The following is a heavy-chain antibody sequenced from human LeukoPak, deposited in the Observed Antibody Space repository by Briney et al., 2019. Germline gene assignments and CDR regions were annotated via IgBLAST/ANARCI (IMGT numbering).Heavy chain of an antibody. V-gene: IGHV3-30*18. CDR1: GFTFSSYG. CDR2: ISYDGSNK. CDR3: AKGDVLLLI. D-gene: IGHD3-10*01. J-gene: IGHJ3*02. Sequence: GSLRLSCAASGFTFSSYGMHWVRQAPGKGLEWVAVISYDGSNKYYADSVKGRFTISRDNSKNTLYLQMNSLRAEDTAVYYCAKGDVLLLIWGQGTMVTVSS.